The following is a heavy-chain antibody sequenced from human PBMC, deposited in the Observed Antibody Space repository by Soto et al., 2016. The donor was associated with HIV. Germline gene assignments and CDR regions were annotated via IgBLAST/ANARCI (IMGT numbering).Heavy chain of an antibody. CDR3: ARGRVVGASSAFDI. V-gene: IGHV1-69*05. CDR2: IIPIFGTA. CDR1: GGTFSSYA. D-gene: IGHD1-26*01. Sequence: QVQLVQSGAEVKKPGSSVKVSCKASGGTFSSYAISWVRQAPGQGLEWMGGIIPIFGTANYAQKFQGRVTITRNTSISTAYMEMRSLRFEDTAVYYCARGRVVGASSAFDIWGQGTMVTVSS. J-gene: IGHJ3*02.